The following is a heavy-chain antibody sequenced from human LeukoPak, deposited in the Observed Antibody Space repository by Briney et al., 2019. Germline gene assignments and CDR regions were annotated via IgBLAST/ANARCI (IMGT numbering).Heavy chain of an antibody. J-gene: IGHJ4*02. CDR3: ARDVENYGDTPIDY. D-gene: IGHD4-17*01. Sequence: ASVKVSCKASGYTFTGYYMHWVRQDPAQGIEWTGWINPNSGGKNYAQKFQGRVTKTRDTSISTVYMELSRLRSDDTAVYYCARDVENYGDTPIDYWGQGTLVTVSS. CDR1: GYTFTGYY. V-gene: IGHV1-2*02. CDR2: INPNSGGK.